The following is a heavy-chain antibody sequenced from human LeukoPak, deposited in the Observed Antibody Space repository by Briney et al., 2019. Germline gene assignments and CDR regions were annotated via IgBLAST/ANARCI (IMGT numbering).Heavy chain of an antibody. CDR1: GFTFSHYW. J-gene: IGHJ4*02. CDR3: ARDGTAAALYFDL. V-gene: IGHV3-7*01. CDR2: IRQDGGEK. D-gene: IGHD6-13*01. Sequence: GGSLRLSCAVSGFTFSHYWMNWVRQAPGKGLEWVASIRQDGGEKPYVDSVKGRLTISRDNTKHSLYLQMSSLRAEDTGVYYYARDGTAAALYFDLWGQGTLVTVSS.